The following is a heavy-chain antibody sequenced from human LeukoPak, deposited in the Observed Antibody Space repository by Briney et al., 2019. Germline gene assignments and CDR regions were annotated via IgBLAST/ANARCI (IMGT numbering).Heavy chain of an antibody. CDR2: ISSSSTYI. J-gene: IGHJ3*01. CDR3: ARDRIIYGDYGDAFDF. D-gene: IGHD4-17*01. Sequence: GGSLRLSCAASAFTFSSYRMNWVRQAPGKRLEWVSSISSSSTYIYYADSVKGRFTISRDNAKNSLYLQMNSLRAEDTAVYYCARDRIIYGDYGDAFDFWGQGTMVTVSS. V-gene: IGHV3-21*01. CDR1: AFTFSSYR.